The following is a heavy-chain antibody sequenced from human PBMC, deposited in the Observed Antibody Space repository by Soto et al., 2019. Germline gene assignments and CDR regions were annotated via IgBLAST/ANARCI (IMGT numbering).Heavy chain of an antibody. CDR2: IYTSGST. V-gene: IGHV4-4*07. CDR3: ARGVELRFGETSFPYFDP. J-gene: IGHJ5*02. D-gene: IGHD3-10*01. CDR1: GGSISSYC. Sequence: SETLSLTCTVSGGSISSYCWSWIRQPAGKGLEWIGRIYTSGSTNYNPSLKSRVTMSVDTSKNQFSLKLSSVTAADTAVYYCARGVELRFGETSFPYFDPWGQGTLVTVPS.